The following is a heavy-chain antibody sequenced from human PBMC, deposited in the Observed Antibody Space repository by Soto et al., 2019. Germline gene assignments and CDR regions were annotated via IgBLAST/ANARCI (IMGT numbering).Heavy chain of an antibody. CDR1: GGTFSSYA. CDR3: ARSVAGPGNYYGMDV. D-gene: IGHD6-19*01. J-gene: IGHJ6*02. V-gene: IGHV1-69*13. CDR2: IIPIFGTA. Sequence: SVKVSCKASGGTFSSYAISWVRQAPGQGLEWMGGIIPIFGTANYAQKFQGRVTITADESTSTAYMELSSLRSEDTAVYYCARSVAGPGNYYGMDVWGQGTTVTVSS.